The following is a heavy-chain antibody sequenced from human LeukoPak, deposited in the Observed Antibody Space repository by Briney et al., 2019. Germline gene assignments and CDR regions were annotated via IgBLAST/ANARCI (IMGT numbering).Heavy chain of an antibody. V-gene: IGHV1-69*13. CDR3: ARDTGDYYDSSGAFDI. Sequence: SVKVSCKASGGTFSSYAISWVRQAPGQGLEWMGGIIPIFGTANYAQKFQGRVTITADESTSTAYMELSSLRSEDTAVYYCARDTGDYYDSSGAFDIWGQGTMVTVSS. J-gene: IGHJ3*02. CDR2: IIPIFGTA. CDR1: GGTFSSYA. D-gene: IGHD3-22*01.